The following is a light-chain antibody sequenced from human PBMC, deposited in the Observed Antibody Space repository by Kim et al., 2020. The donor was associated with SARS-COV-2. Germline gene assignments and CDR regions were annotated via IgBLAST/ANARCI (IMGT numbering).Light chain of an antibody. V-gene: IGKV3-20*01. CDR1: QSVSTAY. J-gene: IGKJ4*01. CDR2: ATS. Sequence: SPGGGATLSCRAGQSVSTAYLVWYQQKVGQAPRLLLYATSSLAIGVPDRFSGSGSETDFSLTISGLEPDDFAVYYCQQCQTTPLTFGGGTKVDIK. CDR3: QQCQTTPLT.